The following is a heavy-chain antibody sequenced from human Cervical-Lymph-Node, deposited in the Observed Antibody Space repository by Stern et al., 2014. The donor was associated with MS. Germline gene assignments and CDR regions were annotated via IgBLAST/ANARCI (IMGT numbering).Heavy chain of an antibody. V-gene: IGHV3-20*01. D-gene: IGHD2-8*02. Sequence: EDQLVESGGGVVRPGRSLRLSCVASGFTFEDYGMSWVRQAPGKGLEWVAAINWNGGSTVYAGSVQGRFTISRDNAKNSLYLQMNSLRAEDTALYHCARAFCTGGVCYSFPFYGMDVWGQGTTVTVSS. J-gene: IGHJ6*02. CDR2: INWNGGST. CDR3: ARAFCTGGVCYSFPFYGMDV. CDR1: GFTFEDYG.